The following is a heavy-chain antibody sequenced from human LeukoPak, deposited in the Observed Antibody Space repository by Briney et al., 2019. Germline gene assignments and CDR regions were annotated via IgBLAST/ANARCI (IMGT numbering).Heavy chain of an antibody. Sequence: PGGSLRLSCAASGFTFSSYAMSWVRQAPGKGLEWVSTISNSGGSTYYSDSVKGRFTISRDNSKNTLFLQMNSLRAEDTAIYYCAKGFSWGSYFDYWGQGNLVTVSS. V-gene: IGHV3-23*01. CDR2: ISNSGGST. D-gene: IGHD7-27*01. CDR1: GFTFSSYA. J-gene: IGHJ4*02. CDR3: AKGFSWGSYFDY.